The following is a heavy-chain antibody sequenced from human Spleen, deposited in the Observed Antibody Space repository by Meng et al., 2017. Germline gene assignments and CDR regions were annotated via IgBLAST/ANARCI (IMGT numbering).Heavy chain of an antibody. V-gene: IGHV6-1*01. D-gene: IGHD6-19*01. Sequence: QVQLQQLGPGLVKPSQTLSLTCVISGDSVSSNSDTWNWIRQSPSRGLEWLGRTYYRSKWYNEYAASVKSRITIIPDTSKNQFSLHLTSVTPDDTAIYYCARDPGWTLDCWGQGILVTVSS. CDR3: ARDPGWTLDC. CDR2: TYYRSKWYN. J-gene: IGHJ4*02. CDR1: GDSVSSNSDT.